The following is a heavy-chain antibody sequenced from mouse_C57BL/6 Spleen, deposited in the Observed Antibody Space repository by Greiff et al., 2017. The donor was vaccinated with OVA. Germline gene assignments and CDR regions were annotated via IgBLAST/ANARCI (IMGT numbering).Heavy chain of an antibody. Sequence: QVQLQQSGTELVKPGASVKLSCKASGYTFTSYWMHWVKQRPGQGLEWIGNINPSNGGTNYNEKFKSKATLTVDKSSSTAYRQLSSLTSEDSAVYYCARSGYYGSSYYAMDYWGQGTSVTVSS. J-gene: IGHJ4*01. CDR3: ARSGYYGSSYYAMDY. CDR2: INPSNGGT. V-gene: IGHV1-53*01. CDR1: GYTFTSYW. D-gene: IGHD1-1*01.